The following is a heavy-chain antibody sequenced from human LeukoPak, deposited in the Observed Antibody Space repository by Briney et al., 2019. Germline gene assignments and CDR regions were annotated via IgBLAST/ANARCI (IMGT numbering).Heavy chain of an antibody. V-gene: IGHV3-74*01. Sequence: GGSLRLSCAASGFTLGSYWRHWVRQAPGKGLAWVSRMNSDGSTTSYADSVRGRFTISRDNAKNTLYLQMNSLRAEDTAVYYCARGLYGSGSPSYNCFDPWGQGTLVTVSS. CDR3: ARGLYGSGSPSYNCFDP. J-gene: IGHJ5*02. CDR1: GFTLGSYW. D-gene: IGHD3-10*01. CDR2: MNSDGSTT.